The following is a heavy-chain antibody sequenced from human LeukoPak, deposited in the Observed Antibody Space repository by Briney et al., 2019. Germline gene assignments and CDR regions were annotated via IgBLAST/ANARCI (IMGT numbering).Heavy chain of an antibody. CDR2: IYHSGST. D-gene: IGHD4-17*01. CDR3: ARVGPDYGDYGFSGFDY. Sequence: PSETLSLTCTVSGGSISSGGYYWSWIRQPPGKGLKWIGYIYHSGSTYYNPSLKSRVTISVDRSKNQFSLKLSSVTAADTAVYYCARVGPDYGDYGFSGFDYWGQGTLVTVSS. V-gene: IGHV4-30-2*01. CDR1: GGSISSGGYY. J-gene: IGHJ4*02.